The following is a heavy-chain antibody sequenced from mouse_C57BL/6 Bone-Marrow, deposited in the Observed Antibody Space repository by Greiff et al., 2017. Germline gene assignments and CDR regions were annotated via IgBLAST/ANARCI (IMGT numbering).Heavy chain of an antibody. CDR1: GFSLTSYG. V-gene: IGHV2-2*01. J-gene: IGHJ4*01. CDR2: IWSGGST. D-gene: IGHD1-1*01. Sequence: QVQLKESGPGLVQPSQSLSITCTVSGFSLTSYGVHWVRQSPGKGLEWLGVIWSGGSTDFNAAFISRLSISKDNSKSQVFFKMNSLQADDTAIYYCARINSYYYGSSYAMDDWGQGTSVTVSS. CDR3: ARINSYYYGSSYAMDD.